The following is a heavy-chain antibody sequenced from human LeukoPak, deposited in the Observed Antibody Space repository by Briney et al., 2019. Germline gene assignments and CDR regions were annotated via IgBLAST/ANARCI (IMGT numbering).Heavy chain of an antibody. D-gene: IGHD2-2*02. J-gene: IGHJ4*02. CDR3: AKGGYCSSTSCYSPY. Sequence: PGGSLRLSCAASGFTFSSYAMSWVRQAPGKGLEWVAVISYDGSNKYYADSVKGRFTISRDNSKNTLYLQMNSLRAEDTAVYYCAKGGYCSSTSCYSPYWGQGTLVTVSS. V-gene: IGHV3-30*18. CDR2: ISYDGSNK. CDR1: GFTFSSYA.